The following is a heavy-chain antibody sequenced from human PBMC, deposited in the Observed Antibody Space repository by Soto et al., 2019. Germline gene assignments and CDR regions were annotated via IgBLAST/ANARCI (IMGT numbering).Heavy chain of an antibody. J-gene: IGHJ3*02. CDR2: IKSKTDGGTT. CDR3: TKDEGNPDAFDI. CDR1: GFTFSNAW. V-gene: IGHV3-15*01. Sequence: EVQLVESGGGLVKPGGSLRLSCAASGFTFSNAWMSWVRQAPGKGLEWVGRIKSKTDGGTTDYAAPVKGRFTISRDDSKNTLYLQMNSLKTEDTAVYYCTKDEGNPDAFDIWGQGTMVTVSS.